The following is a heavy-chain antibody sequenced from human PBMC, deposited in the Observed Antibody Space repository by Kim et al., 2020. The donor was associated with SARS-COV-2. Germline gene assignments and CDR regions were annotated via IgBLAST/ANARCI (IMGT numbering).Heavy chain of an antibody. CDR2: IISNGYNT. V-gene: IGHV3-23*01. CDR1: GFTFSNYL. CDR3: AKGWGDF. D-gene: IGHD3-16*01. Sequence: GGSLRLSCAASGFTFSNYLMIWVRQAPGKGLEWVSGIISNGYNTYYADSVKGRFTISRDNSKNTLYLQMNNLIAEDTALYYCAKGWGDFWGPGTLVTVSS. J-gene: IGHJ4*02.